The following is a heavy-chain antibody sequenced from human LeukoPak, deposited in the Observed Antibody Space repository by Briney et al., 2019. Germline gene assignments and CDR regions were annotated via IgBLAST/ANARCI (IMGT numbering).Heavy chain of an antibody. Sequence: PGRSLRLSCAASGFTFSDYYMSWIRQAPGKGLEWVSYISSSGSTIYYADSVKGRFTISRDNAKNSLYLQMNSLRAEDTAVYYCARDQGYDFWSGYYGMDVWGQGTTVTVSS. CDR2: ISSSGSTI. V-gene: IGHV3-11*01. CDR1: GFTFSDYY. D-gene: IGHD3-3*01. J-gene: IGHJ6*02. CDR3: ARDQGYDFWSGYYGMDV.